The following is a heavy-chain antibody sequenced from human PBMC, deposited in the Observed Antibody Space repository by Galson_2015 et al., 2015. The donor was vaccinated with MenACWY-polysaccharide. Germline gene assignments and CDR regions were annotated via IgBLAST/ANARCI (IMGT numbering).Heavy chain of an antibody. J-gene: IGHJ4*02. CDR1: NITLRRYA. D-gene: IGHD1-26*01. CDR3: ARDSGRTGSLDY. Sequence: SLRLSCAVSNITLRRYAMSWVRQPPGKGLEWVSYIRGPSDIIYYADSVKGRFTISRDNAKNSLYLQMNSLRDEDTAVYYCARDSGRTGSLDYWGRGTLVTVSS. CDR2: IRGPSDII. V-gene: IGHV3-48*02.